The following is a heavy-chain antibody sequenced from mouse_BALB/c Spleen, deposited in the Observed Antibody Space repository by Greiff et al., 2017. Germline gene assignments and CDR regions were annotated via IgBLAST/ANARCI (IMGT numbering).Heavy chain of an antibody. J-gene: IGHJ4*01. CDR1: GFTFSDYY. CDR2: ISDGGSYT. D-gene: IGHD2-1*01. V-gene: IGHV5-4*02. CDR3: ARDSYGNYDYYAMDY. Sequence: EVKLMESGGGLVKPGGSLKLSCAASGFTFSDYYMYWVRQTPEKRLEWVATISDGGSYTYYPDSVKGRFTISRDNAKNNLYLQMSSLKSEDTAMYYCARDSYGNYDYYAMDYWGQGTSVTVSS.